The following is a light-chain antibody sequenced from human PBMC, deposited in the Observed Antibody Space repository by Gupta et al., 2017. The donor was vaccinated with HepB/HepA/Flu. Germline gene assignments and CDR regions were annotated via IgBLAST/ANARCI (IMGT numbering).Light chain of an antibody. V-gene: IGKV3-20*01. J-gene: IGKJ3*01. CDR2: GAS. Sequence: ESVLTQSPGTLSLSPGERATLSCTASQSVKSTDLAWYQQKPGQAPRLLIYGASNRATGIPARFSGSGSGTDFALTISSLEPEDFAVYYCQQYSNPLTFGDGTKVEI. CDR1: QSVKSTD. CDR3: QQYSNPLT.